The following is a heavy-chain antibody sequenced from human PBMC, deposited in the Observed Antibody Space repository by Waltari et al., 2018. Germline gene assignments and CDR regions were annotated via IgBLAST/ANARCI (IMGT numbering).Heavy chain of an antibody. J-gene: IGHJ6*03. D-gene: IGHD5-18*01. V-gene: IGHV4-34*01. CDR2: INHSGST. Sequence: QVQLQQWGAGLLKPSETLSLTCAVYGGSFSGYYWSWIRQPPGKGLEWIGEINHSGSTNYNPSLKSRVTISVDTSKNQFSLKLSSVTAADTAVYYCARQNPDSYGYYYYYMDVWGKGTTVTVSS. CDR1: GGSFSGYY. CDR3: ARQNPDSYGYYYYYMDV.